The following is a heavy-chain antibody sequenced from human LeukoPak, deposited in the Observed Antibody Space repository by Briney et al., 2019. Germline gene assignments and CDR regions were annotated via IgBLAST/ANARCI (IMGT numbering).Heavy chain of an antibody. Sequence: PGGSLRLSCAASGFTFSNAWMSWVRQAPGKGLEWVGRIKSKTDGGTTDYAAPVKGRFTISRDDSKNTLYLQMNSLKTEDTAVYYCTTRDSSYGSGSYREAWGQGTMVTVSS. J-gene: IGHJ3*01. CDR2: IKSKTDGGTT. CDR1: GFTFSNAW. V-gene: IGHV3-15*01. CDR3: TTRDSSYGSGSYREA. D-gene: IGHD3-10*01.